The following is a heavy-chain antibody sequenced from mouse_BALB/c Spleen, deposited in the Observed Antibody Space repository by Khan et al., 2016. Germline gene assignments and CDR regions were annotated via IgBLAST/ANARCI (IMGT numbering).Heavy chain of an antibody. CDR1: GYAFTNYL. J-gene: IGHJ3*01. Sequence: QVRLQQSGAELVRPGTSVKVSCKASGYAFTNYLIEWVKQRPGQGLEWIGVINPGSGGTNYNEKFKGKATLTADKSSSTAYMQLSSLTSDDSAVYFCARADDYGSSGTYWGQGTLVTVSA. CDR2: INPGSGGT. CDR3: ARADDYGSSGTY. V-gene: IGHV1-54*01. D-gene: IGHD1-1*01.